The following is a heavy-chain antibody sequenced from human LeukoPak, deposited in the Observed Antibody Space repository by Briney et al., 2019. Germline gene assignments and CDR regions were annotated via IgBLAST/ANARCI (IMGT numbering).Heavy chain of an antibody. V-gene: IGHV3-33*01. CDR2: IWYDGSNK. CDR3: ARAIVGATDFDY. D-gene: IGHD1-26*01. J-gene: IGHJ4*02. Sequence: GGSLRLSCAASGFKFSSYGMHWVRQDPGKGLEWVAVIWYDGSNKYYADSVKGRFTISRDNSKNTLYLQMNSLRAEDTAVYYCARAIVGATDFDYWGQGTLVTVSS. CDR1: GFKFSSYG.